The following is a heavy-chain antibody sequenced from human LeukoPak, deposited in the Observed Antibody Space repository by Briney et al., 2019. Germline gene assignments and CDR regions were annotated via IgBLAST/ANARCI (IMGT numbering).Heavy chain of an antibody. CDR2: IKQDGGEE. CDR3: ASGESSGYYYPFDY. Sequence: PGGSLRLSCAASGFIFSTYWMSWVRQAPGKGLEWVANIKQDGGEEHYVDSVKGRFTISRDNSKNTLYLQMNSLRAEDTAVYYCASGESSGYYYPFDYWGQGTLVTVSS. CDR1: GFIFSTYW. V-gene: IGHV3-7*03. J-gene: IGHJ4*02. D-gene: IGHD3-22*01.